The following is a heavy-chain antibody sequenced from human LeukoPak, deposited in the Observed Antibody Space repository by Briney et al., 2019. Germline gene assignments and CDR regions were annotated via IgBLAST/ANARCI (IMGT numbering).Heavy chain of an antibody. CDR1: GGSISSHY. CDR3: ARHTGVRFSYFDY. Sequence: SETLSLTCTVSGGSISSHYWSWIRQPPGKGLEWVGFISYSGSSNYNPSLKSRVTISVDTSKNQFSLKLSSVTAADTAVYYCARHTGVRFSYFDYWGQGTLVTVSS. D-gene: IGHD3-3*01. J-gene: IGHJ4*02. V-gene: IGHV4-59*08. CDR2: ISYSGSS.